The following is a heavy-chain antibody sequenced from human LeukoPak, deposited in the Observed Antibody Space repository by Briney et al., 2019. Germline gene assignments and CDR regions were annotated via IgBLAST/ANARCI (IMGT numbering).Heavy chain of an antibody. Sequence: ASVKVSCKVSGYTLTELSMHWVRQAPGKGLEWMGGSDPEDGETIYAQKFQGRVTMTEDTSTDTAYMELSSLRSEDTAVYYCATGKPSGSYYQTFDYWGQGTLVTVSS. CDR2: SDPEDGET. V-gene: IGHV1-24*01. J-gene: IGHJ4*02. CDR3: ATGKPSGSYYQTFDY. CDR1: GYTLTELS. D-gene: IGHD3-10*01.